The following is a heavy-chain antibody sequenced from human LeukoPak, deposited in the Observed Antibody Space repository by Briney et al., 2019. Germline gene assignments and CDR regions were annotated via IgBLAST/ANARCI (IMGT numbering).Heavy chain of an antibody. CDR1: GYTFTGYY. J-gene: IGHJ6*02. D-gene: IGHD2-2*01. V-gene: IGHV1-2*02. CDR3: ASQTSADIVVVPAAAGYGMDV. Sequence: GVSVKVSCKASGYTFTGYYMHWVRQAPGQGLEWMGWINPNSGGTNYAQKFQGRVTMTRDTSISTAYMELSRLRSDDTAVYYCASQTSADIVVVPAAAGYGMDVWGQGTTVTVSS. CDR2: INPNSGGT.